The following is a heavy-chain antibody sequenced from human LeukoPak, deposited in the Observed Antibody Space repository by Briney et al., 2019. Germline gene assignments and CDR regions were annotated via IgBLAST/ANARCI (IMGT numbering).Heavy chain of an antibody. V-gene: IGHV3-9*01. CDR2: ISWNSGSI. D-gene: IGHD6-13*01. CDR3: AKAYSSSWLSDSYYFDY. Sequence: GRSLRLSCAASGFTFDDYAMHWVRQAPGKGLEWVSGISWNSGSIGYADSVKGRFTISRDNAKNSLYLQMNSLRAEDTASYYCAKAYSSSWLSDSYYFDYWGQGTLVTVSS. J-gene: IGHJ4*02. CDR1: GFTFDDYA.